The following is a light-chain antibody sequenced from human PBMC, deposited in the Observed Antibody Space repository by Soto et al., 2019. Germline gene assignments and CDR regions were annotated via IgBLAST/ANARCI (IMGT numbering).Light chain of an antibody. Sequence: QSALTQPASVSGSPGQSITISCIGTSSDVGAYDLVSWYQQHPGTAPRLIIYENIRRPSTIASRFSGSKSGNTASLTISGLRAEYEANYHCCSYAGNRIFIFGGGTKLTVL. CDR2: ENI. CDR3: CSYAGNRIFI. J-gene: IGLJ2*01. CDR1: SSDVGAYDL. V-gene: IGLV2-23*01.